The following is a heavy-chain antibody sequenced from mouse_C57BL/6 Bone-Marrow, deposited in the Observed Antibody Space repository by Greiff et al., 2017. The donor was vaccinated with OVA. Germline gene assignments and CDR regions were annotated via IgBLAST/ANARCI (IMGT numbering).Heavy chain of an antibody. Sequence: ESGPGLVKPSQSLSLTCSVTGYSITSGYYWNWIRQFPGNKLEWMGYISYDGSNNYNPSLKNRISITRDTSKNQFFLKLNSVTTEDTATYYCAREGGGYYGSPYYYAMDYWGQGTSVTVSS. V-gene: IGHV3-6*01. J-gene: IGHJ4*01. D-gene: IGHD1-1*01. CDR1: GYSITSGYY. CDR3: AREGGGYYGSPYYYAMDY. CDR2: ISYDGSN.